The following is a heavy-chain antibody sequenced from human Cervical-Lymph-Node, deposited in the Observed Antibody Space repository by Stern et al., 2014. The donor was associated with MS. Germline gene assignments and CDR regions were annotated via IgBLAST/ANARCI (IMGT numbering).Heavy chain of an antibody. CDR3: ATPLTRYDSSGFDY. CDR2: FDPEDGET. J-gene: IGHJ4*02. CDR1: GYTLTELS. Sequence: EQLVGSGAEVKKPGASVKVSCKVSGYTLTELSMHWVRQAPGKGLEWMGGFDPEDGETIYAQKFQGRVTMTEDTSTDTAYMELSSLRSEDTAVYYCATPLTRYDSSGFDYWGQGTLVTVSS. V-gene: IGHV1-24*01. D-gene: IGHD3-22*01.